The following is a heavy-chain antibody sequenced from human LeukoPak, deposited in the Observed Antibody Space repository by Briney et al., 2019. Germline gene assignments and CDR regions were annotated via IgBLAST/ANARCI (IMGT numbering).Heavy chain of an antibody. CDR1: GGSFSGYY. J-gene: IGHJ6*02. Sequence: SETLSLTCAVYGGSFSGYYWSWICQPPGKGLEWIGEINHSGSTNYNPSLKSRVTISVDTSKNQFSLKLSSVTAADTAVYYCARDGSSWYSHYYGMDVWGQGTTVTVSS. V-gene: IGHV4-34*01. CDR3: ARDGSSWYSHYYGMDV. D-gene: IGHD6-13*01. CDR2: INHSGST.